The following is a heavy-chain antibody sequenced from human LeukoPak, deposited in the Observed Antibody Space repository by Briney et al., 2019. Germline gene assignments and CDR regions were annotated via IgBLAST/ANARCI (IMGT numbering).Heavy chain of an antibody. V-gene: IGHV3-74*01. J-gene: IGHJ3*02. D-gene: IGHD3-9*01. CDR3: ARGGEIRYFDWSWRDAFDI. CDR1: GFTFSSYW. Sequence: GGSLRLSCAASGFTFSSYWMHWVRQAPGKGLVWVSRINSDGSSTSYADSVKGRFTISRDNAKDTLYLQMNSLRAEDTAVYYCARGGEIRYFDWSWRDAFDIWGQGTMVTVSS. CDR2: INSDGSST.